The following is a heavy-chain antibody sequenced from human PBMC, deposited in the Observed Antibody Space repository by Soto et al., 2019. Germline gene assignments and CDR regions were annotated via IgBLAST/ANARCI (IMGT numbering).Heavy chain of an antibody. V-gene: IGHV3-23*01. J-gene: IGHJ4*02. D-gene: IGHD3-10*01. Sequence: PGGSLRLSCAASGFTFSSYAMSWVRPAPGKGLEWVSAISGSGGSTYYADSVKGRFTISRDNSKNTLYLQMNSQRAEDTAVYYCANSGGLAGDDYWGQGTLVTVSS. CDR3: ANSGGLAGDDY. CDR1: GFTFSSYA. CDR2: ISGSGGST.